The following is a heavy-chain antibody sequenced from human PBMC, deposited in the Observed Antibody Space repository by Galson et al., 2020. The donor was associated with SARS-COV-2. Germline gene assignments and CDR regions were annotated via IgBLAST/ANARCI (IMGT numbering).Heavy chain of an antibody. Sequence: SQTLSLTCTVSGGSISSGDYYWSWIRQPPGKGLEWIGYIYYSGSTYYNPSLKSRVTISVDTSKNQFSLKLSSVTAADTAVYYCARDTHFSSGSYYNPYYYYYGMDVWGQGTTVTVSS. CDR2: IYYSGST. V-gene: IGHV4-30-4*01. D-gene: IGHD3-10*01. CDR3: ARDTHFSSGSYYNPYYYYYGMDV. J-gene: IGHJ6*02. CDR1: GGSISSGDYY.